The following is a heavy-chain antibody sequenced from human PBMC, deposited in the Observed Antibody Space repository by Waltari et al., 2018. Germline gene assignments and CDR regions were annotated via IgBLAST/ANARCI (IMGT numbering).Heavy chain of an antibody. J-gene: IGHJ4*02. Sequence: QVQLQASGPGLVKPSQTLSLTCTVSGASISSGEFFWSWIRQPPGQCLEWLGCIYHSGTTFYKSSLKSRLALSIETSKNQFSLRLASVTAADTAVYYCAREIPSWSSVTAPDADFWGQGTLVTVSS. D-gene: IGHD2-21*02. V-gene: IGHV4-30-4*01. CDR3: AREIPSWSSVTAPDADF. CDR1: GASISSGEFF. CDR2: IYHSGTT.